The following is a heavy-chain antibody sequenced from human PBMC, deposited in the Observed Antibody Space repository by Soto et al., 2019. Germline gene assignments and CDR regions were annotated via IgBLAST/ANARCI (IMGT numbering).Heavy chain of an antibody. D-gene: IGHD2-2*02. V-gene: IGHV1-18*01. CDR3: ARVKVPAAILGAFDL. J-gene: IGHJ3*01. Sequence: WASVKVSCKASGYTFSTYGITWVRQAPGQGLEWMGWINPLKGDTNSAARLQDRLTMTTDTSTRTAYMELRSLTSDDTAVYYCARVKVPAAILGAFDLWGQGTVVTVSS. CDR1: GYTFSTYG. CDR2: INPLKGDT.